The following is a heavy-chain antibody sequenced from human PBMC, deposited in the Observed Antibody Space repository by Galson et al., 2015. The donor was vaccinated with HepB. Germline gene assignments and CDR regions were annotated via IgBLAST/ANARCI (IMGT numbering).Heavy chain of an antibody. CDR2: IKGDGSAK. D-gene: IGHD1-20*01. J-gene: IGHJ6*02. Sequence: SLRLSCAASEFILSMYWMNWVRQAPGEGLEWVANIKGDGSAKNYVDTVKGRFTISRDNSKSTVYLQMNSLRPEDTAVYYCARILYNWNLNYYYGMDVWGQGATVTVSS. V-gene: IGHV3-7*02. CDR3: ARILYNWNLNYYYGMDV. CDR1: EFILSMYW.